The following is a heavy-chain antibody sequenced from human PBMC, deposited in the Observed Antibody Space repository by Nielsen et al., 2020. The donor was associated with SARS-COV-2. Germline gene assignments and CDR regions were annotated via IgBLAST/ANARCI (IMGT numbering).Heavy chain of an antibody. Sequence: WVRQAPGQGLEWMGGIIPIFGTANYAQKFQGRVTITADESTSTAYMELSSLRSEDTAVYYCARDLTVVTASPYSYYYGMDVWGQGTTVTVSS. V-gene: IGHV1-69*01. CDR3: ARDLTVVTASPYSYYYGMDV. D-gene: IGHD2-21*02. J-gene: IGHJ6*02. CDR2: IIPIFGTA.